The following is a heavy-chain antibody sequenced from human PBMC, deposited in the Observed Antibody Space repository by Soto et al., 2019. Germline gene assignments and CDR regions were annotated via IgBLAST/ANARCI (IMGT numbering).Heavy chain of an antibody. D-gene: IGHD3-10*01. Sequence: ASVKVSCKASGYTFTSYAMHWVRQAPGQRLEWMGWINAGNGNTKYSQKFQGRVTITRDTSASTVYMELSSLRSEDTAVFYCARADTMVRGVMNYFDYWGQGTLVTVSS. V-gene: IGHV1-3*01. CDR1: GYTFTSYA. CDR3: ARADTMVRGVMNYFDY. CDR2: INAGNGNT. J-gene: IGHJ4*02.